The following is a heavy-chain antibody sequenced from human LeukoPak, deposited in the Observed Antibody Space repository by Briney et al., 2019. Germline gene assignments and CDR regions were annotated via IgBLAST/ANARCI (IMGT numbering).Heavy chain of an antibody. D-gene: IGHD2-2*01. CDR1: GGSISSYY. V-gene: IGHV4-59*08. J-gene: IGHJ3*02. CDR2: IYYSGST. CDR3: ARHCSGTSCYSKWAFDI. Sequence: SETLSLTCTVSGGSISSYYWSWIRQPPGKGLEWIGYIYYSGSTNYNPSLKSRVTISVDTSKNQFSLKLSSVTAADTAVYYCARHCSGTSCYSKWAFDIWGQGTMVTVSS.